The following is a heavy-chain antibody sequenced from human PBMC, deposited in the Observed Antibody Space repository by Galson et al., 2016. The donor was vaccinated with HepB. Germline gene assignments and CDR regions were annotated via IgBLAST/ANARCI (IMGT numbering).Heavy chain of an antibody. CDR1: GDFISSYY. CDR3: ARLATVTSLGFDY. J-gene: IGHJ4*02. V-gene: IGHV4-59*01. D-gene: IGHD4-17*01. CDR2: IYYIGNT. Sequence: SETLSLTCNVSGDFISSYYWGWIRQPPGKGLEWIGSIYYIGNTKYNPSLKSRVAISEDTSKNQLFLNLTSVTAADTVMYFCARLATVTSLGFDYWGQGILVAVSS.